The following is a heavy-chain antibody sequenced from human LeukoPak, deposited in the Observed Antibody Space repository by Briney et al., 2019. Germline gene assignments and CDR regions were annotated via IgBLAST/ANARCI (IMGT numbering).Heavy chain of an antibody. D-gene: IGHD1-26*01. CDR2: ISYDGSNK. V-gene: IGHV3-30*09. CDR3: ASGRRHNQANDY. CDR1: GFTFSSYA. Sequence: GRSLRLSCAASGFTFSSYAMRWVRQAPGKGLEWVAVISYDGSNKYYADSVRGRFAISRDNSKNTLYLQMNSLRAEDTAVYYCASGRRHNQANDYWGQGTLVTVSS. J-gene: IGHJ4*02.